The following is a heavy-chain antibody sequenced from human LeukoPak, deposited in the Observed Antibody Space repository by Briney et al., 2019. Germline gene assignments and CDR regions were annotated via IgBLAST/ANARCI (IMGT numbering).Heavy chain of an antibody. D-gene: IGHD3-22*01. CDR2: IIPIFGTA. V-gene: IGHV1-69*01. Sequence: ASVKASCKASGGTFSSYAISWMRQAPGQGLEWMGGIIPIFGTANYAQKFQGRVTITADESTSTAYMELGSLRSEDTAVYYCARWYYYDSSGYSRAFDYWGQGTLVTVSS. J-gene: IGHJ4*02. CDR3: ARWYYYDSSGYSRAFDY. CDR1: GGTFSSYA.